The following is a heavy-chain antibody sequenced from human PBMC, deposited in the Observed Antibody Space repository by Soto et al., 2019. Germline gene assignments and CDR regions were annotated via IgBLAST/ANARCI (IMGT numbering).Heavy chain of an antibody. CDR3: AKDKGTSTDVHRYFYYYGMDV. D-gene: IGHD2-2*01. CDR2: ISYDGSNK. V-gene: IGHV3-30*18. J-gene: IGHJ6*02. Sequence: GGSLRLSCAASGFTFSSYGMHWVRQAPGKGLEWVAVISYDGSNKYYADSVKGRFTISRDNSKNTLYLQMNSLGAEDTAVYYCAKDKGTSTDVHRYFYYYGMDVWGQGTTVTVSS. CDR1: GFTFSSYG.